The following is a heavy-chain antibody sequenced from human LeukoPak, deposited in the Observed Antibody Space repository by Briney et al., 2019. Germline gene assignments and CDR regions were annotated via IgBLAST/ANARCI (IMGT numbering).Heavy chain of an antibody. D-gene: IGHD6-13*01. V-gene: IGHV3-48*03. J-gene: IGHJ6*03. CDR2: ISSSGSTI. Sequence: GGSLRLSCAASGFTFSSYEMNWVRQAPGKGLERVSYISSSGSTIYYADSVRGRFTISRDNAKNPLYLQMNSLRAEDTAVYYCARHSIAAAGLLYYYYYMDVWGKGTTVTVSS. CDR3: ARHSIAAAGLLYYYYYMDV. CDR1: GFTFSSYE.